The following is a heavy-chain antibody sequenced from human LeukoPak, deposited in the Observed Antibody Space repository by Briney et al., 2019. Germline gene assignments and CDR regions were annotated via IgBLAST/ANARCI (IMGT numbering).Heavy chain of an antibody. D-gene: IGHD6-13*01. CDR1: GFTFSTSW. CDR3: ARVKIAAAGTEAFDI. CDR2: IQQDGSAK. V-gene: IGHV3-7*01. J-gene: IGHJ3*02. Sequence: GGSLRLSCAASGFTFSTSWMSWVRQAPGKGLEWVANIQQDGSAKYYVDSVKGRFTISRDNAKNSLYLQMNSLRAEDTAVYYCARVKIAAAGTEAFDIWGQGTMVTVSS.